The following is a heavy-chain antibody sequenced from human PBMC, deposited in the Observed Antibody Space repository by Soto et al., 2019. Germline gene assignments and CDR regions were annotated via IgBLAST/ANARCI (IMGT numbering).Heavy chain of an antibody. D-gene: IGHD4-17*01. J-gene: IGHJ5*02. CDR1: GFSLTTRGVG. CDR3: AHRTTTVTWWFDP. CDR2: IYWDDDM. V-gene: IGHV2-5*02. Sequence: QITLKESGPPLVKPTQTLTLTCTFSGFSLTTRGVGVGWIRQPPGKPLEWLALIYWDDDMRYSPSLKSRLAITXDXXKNQVVLTMSNIDPADTGTYFCAHRTTTVTWWFDPWGQGTLVTVSS.